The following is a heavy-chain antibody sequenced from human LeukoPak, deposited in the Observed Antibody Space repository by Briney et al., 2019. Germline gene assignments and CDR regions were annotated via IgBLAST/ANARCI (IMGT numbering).Heavy chain of an antibody. V-gene: IGHV1-18*01. J-gene: IGHJ6*02. Sequence: ASVKVSCKASGYTFTRYGISWVRQAPGQGLEWMGWISAYNGNTNYAQKLQGRFTMTTDTSTSTAYMERRSLRSDDTAVYYCASQGYCSSTSCYRHYYYGMDVWGQGTTVTVSS. CDR3: ASQGYCSSTSCYRHYYYGMDV. D-gene: IGHD2-2*01. CDR1: GYTFTRYG. CDR2: ISAYNGNT.